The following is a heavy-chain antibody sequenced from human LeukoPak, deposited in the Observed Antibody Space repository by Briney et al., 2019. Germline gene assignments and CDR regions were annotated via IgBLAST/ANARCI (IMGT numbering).Heavy chain of an antibody. CDR1: GGSFSGYY. J-gene: IGHJ5*02. CDR2: INHSGST. D-gene: IGHD5-18*01. V-gene: IGHV4-34*01. Sequence: PSETLSLTCAVYGGSFSGYYWSWIRQPPGKGLEWIGEINHSGSTNYNPSLKSRVTISVDTSKNQFSLKLSSVTAADTAVYYCARLSSYGYLSWFDPWGQGTLVTVSS. CDR3: ARLSSYGYLSWFDP.